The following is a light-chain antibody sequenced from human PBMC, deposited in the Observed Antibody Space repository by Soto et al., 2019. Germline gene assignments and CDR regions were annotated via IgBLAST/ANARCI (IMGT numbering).Light chain of an antibody. Sequence: PWERVTLSCRASQSVSSYLAWYQQKPGQAPRLLIYDASNRATGIPARFSGSGSGTDFTLTISSLEPEDFAVYYCQQRSNWPLTFGGGTKVDIK. CDR1: QSVSSY. CDR2: DAS. J-gene: IGKJ4*01. CDR3: QQRSNWPLT. V-gene: IGKV3-11*01.